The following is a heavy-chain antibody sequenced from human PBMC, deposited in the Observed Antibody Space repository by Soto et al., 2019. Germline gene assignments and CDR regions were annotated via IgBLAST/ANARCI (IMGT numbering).Heavy chain of an antibody. CDR1: GFSLTTSGVG. V-gene: IGHV2-5*02. CDR2: IYWDDDK. Sequence: QITLNESGPTVVKPAETLPLTCTFSGFSLTTSGVGVGWIRQSPGKAPEWLALIYWDDDKRYSASLKSRLTITNDTSKNQVVLTMASVDPADTATYYCAHRILRTVFGLVTTTAIYFDFWGQGTPVVVSS. D-gene: IGHD3-3*01. J-gene: IGHJ4*02. CDR3: AHRILRTVFGLVTTTAIYFDF.